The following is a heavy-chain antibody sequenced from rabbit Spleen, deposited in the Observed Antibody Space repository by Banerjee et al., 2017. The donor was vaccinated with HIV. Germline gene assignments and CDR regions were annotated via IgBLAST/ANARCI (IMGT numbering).Heavy chain of an antibody. J-gene: IGHJ6*01. CDR2: IYVGSIGDT. V-gene: IGHV1S45*01. Sequence: QEQLVESGGGLVKPEGSLTLTCTASGFSFSSSYYMCWVRQAPGKGLEWIACIYVGSIGDTYYASWAKGRFTISKTSSTTVTLQVTRLTAADTATYFCARDTSNSFSSYGMDLWGPGTLVTVS. D-gene: IGHD1-1*01. CDR1: GFSFSSSYY. CDR3: ARDTSNSFSSYGMDL.